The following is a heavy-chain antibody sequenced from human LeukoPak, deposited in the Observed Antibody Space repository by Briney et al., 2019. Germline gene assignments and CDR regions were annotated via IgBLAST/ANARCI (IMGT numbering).Heavy chain of an antibody. CDR3: ARGGTVNYYYMDV. CDR1: GGSISSSSYY. Sequence: PSETLSLTCTVSGGSISSSSYYWGWIRQPPGKGLEWIGSIYYSGSTNYNPSLKSRVTMSVDTSKNQFSLKLSSVTAADTAVYYCARGGTVNYYYMDVWGKGTTVTVSS. D-gene: IGHD4-11*01. V-gene: IGHV4-39*07. CDR2: IYYSGST. J-gene: IGHJ6*03.